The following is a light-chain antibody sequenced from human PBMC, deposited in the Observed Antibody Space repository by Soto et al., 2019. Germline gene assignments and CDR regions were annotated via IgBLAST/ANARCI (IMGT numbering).Light chain of an antibody. V-gene: IGLV2-14*03. CDR3: SSFTTSTTFV. Sequence: QXVLAQPASVSGSPGQSITISCTGTTIDVGRYDYVSWFQQHPGKAPKLIIYDVSHWPSGVSDRFSGSKSGNTASLTISGLQAEDEADYYCSSFTTSTTFVFGTGTKVTVL. J-gene: IGLJ1*01. CDR1: TIDVGRYDY. CDR2: DVS.